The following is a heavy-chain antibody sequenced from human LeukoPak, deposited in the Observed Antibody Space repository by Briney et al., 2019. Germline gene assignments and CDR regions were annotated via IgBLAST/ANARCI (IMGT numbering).Heavy chain of an antibody. CDR1: GFTLSNYW. CDR2: ISTDGSST. V-gene: IGHV3-74*03. J-gene: IGHJ4*02. CDR3: ARDRYCTTTRCSDY. D-gene: IGHD2-2*01. Sequence: GGSLRLSCAASGFTLSNYWMHWVRQAPGKGLVWVSRISTDGSSTTYADSVKGRFTISRDNAKNTLYLEMNSLRAEDTAVYYCARDRYCTTTRCSDYWGQGTLVTVSS.